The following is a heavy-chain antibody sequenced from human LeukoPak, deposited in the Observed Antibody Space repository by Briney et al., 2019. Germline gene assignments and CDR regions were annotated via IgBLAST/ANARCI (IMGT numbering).Heavy chain of an antibody. D-gene: IGHD5-18*01. J-gene: IGHJ6*03. CDR1: GVSFSGYY. V-gene: IGHV4-34*01. CDR3: ARSYHPAYYYYMDV. Sequence: SETLCLTCAAYGVSFSGYYWSWIRQPPGKGLEWVGEINHSGSTNYNPSIKSRVTISVDTYKNQFSLKLSSVTAADTAVYYCARSYHPAYYYYMDVWGKGTTVTVSS. CDR2: INHSGST.